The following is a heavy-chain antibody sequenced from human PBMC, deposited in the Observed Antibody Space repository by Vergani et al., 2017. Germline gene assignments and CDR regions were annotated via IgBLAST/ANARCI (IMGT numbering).Heavy chain of an antibody. CDR2: ISSSSSYI. Sequence: EVQLVESGGGLVKPGGSLRLSCAASGFTFSSYSMNWVRQAPGKGLEWVSSISSSSSYIYYADSVKGRFTISRDNAKNSLYLQMNSLRAEDTAVYYCARDIVVVPAANWFDPWGQGTLVTVSS. CDR1: GFTFSSYS. CDR3: ARDIVVVPAANWFDP. J-gene: IGHJ5*02. D-gene: IGHD2-2*01. V-gene: IGHV3-21*01.